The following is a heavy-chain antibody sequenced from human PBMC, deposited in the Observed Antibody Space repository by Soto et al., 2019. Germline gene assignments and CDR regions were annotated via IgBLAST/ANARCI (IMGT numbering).Heavy chain of an antibody. Sequence: EVQLLESGGGLVQPGGSLSLSCAASGFSFSDYIMTWVRQAPGTGPEWVSSVSGSGDYTYYADSVKGRFTISRDNSKNTVYLQLNSLSDDEDTAVYYCATRGTEYYLVSWGQGTLVSVSS. D-gene: IGHD1-26*01. CDR2: VSGSGDYT. CDR1: GFSFSDYI. CDR3: ATRGTEYYLVS. V-gene: IGHV3-23*01. J-gene: IGHJ4*02.